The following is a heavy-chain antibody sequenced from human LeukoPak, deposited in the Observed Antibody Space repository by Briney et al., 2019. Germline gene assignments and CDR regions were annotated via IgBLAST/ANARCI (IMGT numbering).Heavy chain of an antibody. D-gene: IGHD3-10*01. CDR3: ARDRGPNTYDY. CDR1: GFTFSRYW. J-gene: IGHJ4*02. V-gene: IGHV3-7*01. CDR2: MNQDGSEK. Sequence: GGSLRLSCAVSGFTFSRYWLGWVRQAPGKGLEWVANMNQDGSEKYYVESVKGRFIISRDNAKNSLYLQMNSLRVDDTAVYYCARDRGPNTYDYWGQGTLITISS.